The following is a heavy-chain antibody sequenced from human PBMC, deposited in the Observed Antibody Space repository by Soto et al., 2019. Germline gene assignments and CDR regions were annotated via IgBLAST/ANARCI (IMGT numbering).Heavy chain of an antibody. V-gene: IGHV3-48*03. CDR1: GFTFSAYE. D-gene: IGHD6-13*01. Sequence: GGSLRLSCAASGFTFSAYEFNWVCQAPGRGLEWISYISVSGNSIRYADSVKGRFTISRDNAENSLHLHMSSLRVDDTAVYFCVRDTMRASAAASLDHWGQGTQVTVSS. J-gene: IGHJ4*02. CDR3: VRDTMRASAAASLDH. CDR2: ISVSGNSI.